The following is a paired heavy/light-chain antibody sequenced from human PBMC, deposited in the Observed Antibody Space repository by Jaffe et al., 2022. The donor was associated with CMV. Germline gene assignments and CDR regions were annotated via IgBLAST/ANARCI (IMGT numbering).Heavy chain of an antibody. Sequence: QVQLVESGGGLVKPGGSLRLSCAASGFTFSDYYMSWIRQAPGKGLEWVSYISSSSSYTNYADSVKGRFTISRDNAKNSLYLQMNSLRAEDTAVYYCARENSGYIDYWGQGTLVTVSS. V-gene: IGHV3-11*06. CDR3: ARENSGYIDY. J-gene: IGHJ4*02. CDR1: GFTFSDYY. CDR2: ISSSSSYT. D-gene: IGHD3-22*01.
Light chain of an antibody. J-gene: IGKJ1*01. CDR1: QSIGSS. Sequence: EIVLTQSPDFQSVTPKEKVTITCRASQSIGSSLHWYQQKPDQSPKLLIKYASQSFSGVPSRFSGSGSGTDFTLTINSLEAEDAATYYCHQSSSLPGFGQGTKVEIK. CDR3: HQSSSLPG. CDR2: YAS. V-gene: IGKV6-21*01.